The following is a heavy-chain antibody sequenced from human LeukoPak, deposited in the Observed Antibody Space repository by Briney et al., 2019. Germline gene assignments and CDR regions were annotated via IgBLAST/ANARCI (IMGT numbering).Heavy chain of an antibody. J-gene: IGHJ4*02. CDR3: ARHATWAFDS. CDR2: IKVDENQK. D-gene: IGHD7-27*01. V-gene: IGHV3-7*01. Sequence: GGSLRLSCAASGFTFSSYWMSWVRQAPGKGLEWVANIKVDENQKDYAESVQGRFTISRDNAKNSVYLQMNNLRAEDTALYYCARHATWAFDSWGQGTLVTVSS. CDR1: GFTFSSYW.